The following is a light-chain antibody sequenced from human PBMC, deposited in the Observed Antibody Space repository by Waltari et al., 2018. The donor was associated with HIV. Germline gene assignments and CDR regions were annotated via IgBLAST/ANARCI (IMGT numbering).Light chain of an antibody. Sequence: SVLTQPPSESGTPGQRVTISCSGSSSNIGRNYVFWYQQVPGTAPKLLLYRNDQRPSGVPDRFSGSTSGTSASLAISGLRPEDEADYYCATWDDSLSGVLFGGGTKLTVL. CDR3: ATWDDSLSGVL. CDR1: SSNIGRNY. V-gene: IGLV1-47*01. CDR2: RND. J-gene: IGLJ2*01.